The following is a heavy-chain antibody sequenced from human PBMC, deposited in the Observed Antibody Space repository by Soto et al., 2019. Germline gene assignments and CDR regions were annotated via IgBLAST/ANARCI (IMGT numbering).Heavy chain of an antibody. CDR3: AKEESSGWYRTADY. CDR2: IYYDGSEQ. J-gene: IGHJ4*02. V-gene: IGHV3-30*18. D-gene: IGHD6-19*01. Sequence: QVQLVESGGGVVQPGGSLRLSCAASGFTFSSSGMHWVRQAPGEGLEWVGVIYYDGSEQYYGDSVKGRFTISRDNSKNTLYLQMNSLRDEDTAVYYCAKEESSGWYRTADYWGQGTLVTVSS. CDR1: GFTFSSSG.